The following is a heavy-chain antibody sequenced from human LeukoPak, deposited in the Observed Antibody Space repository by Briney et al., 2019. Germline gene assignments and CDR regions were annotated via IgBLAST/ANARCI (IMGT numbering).Heavy chain of an antibody. CDR2: IYYSGST. CDR3: ARTEEMATILDY. CDR1: GGSISSHY. D-gene: IGHD5-24*01. Sequence: SETLSLTCTVSGGSISSHYWSWIPQPQGKGLEWIGYIYYSGSTNYNPSLKSRVTISVDTSKNQFSLKLSSVTAADTAVYYCARTEEMATILDYWGQGTLVTVSS. V-gene: IGHV4-59*11. J-gene: IGHJ4*02.